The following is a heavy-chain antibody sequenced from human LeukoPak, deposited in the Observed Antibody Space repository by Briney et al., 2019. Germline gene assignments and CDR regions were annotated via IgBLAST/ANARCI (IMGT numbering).Heavy chain of an antibody. J-gene: IGHJ4*02. CDR2: IYHSGST. CDR3: ARGRDGFNSLPFDY. V-gene: IGHV4-4*02. Sequence: PSETLSLTCVVSGGSISSSNWWSWVRQPPGKGLEWIGEIYHSGSTNYIPSLKTRITISVDKSKNQFSLSLTSVTAAGTAVYYCARGRDGFNSLPFDYWGQGTLVTVSS. D-gene: IGHD5-24*01. CDR1: GGSISSSNW.